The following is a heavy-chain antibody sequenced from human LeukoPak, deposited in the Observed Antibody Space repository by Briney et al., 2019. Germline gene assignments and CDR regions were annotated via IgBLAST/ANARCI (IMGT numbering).Heavy chain of an antibody. CDR3: ARDLSGVTGYTYGRGIDY. V-gene: IGHV3-20*04. J-gene: IGHJ4*02. D-gene: IGHD5-18*01. CDR2: INWNGGST. Sequence: PGGSLRLSCAASGFTFDDHGMSWVRQAPGKGLEWVSGINWNGGSTGYGDSVKGRFTISRDNAKNSLYLQMNSLRAEDTAVYYCARDLSGVTGYTYGRGIDYWGQGTLVTVSS. CDR1: GFTFDDHG.